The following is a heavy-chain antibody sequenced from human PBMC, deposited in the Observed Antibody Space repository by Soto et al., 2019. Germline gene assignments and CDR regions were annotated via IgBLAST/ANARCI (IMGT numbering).Heavy chain of an antibody. CDR3: ARAPDSSSGWYRMDAFDI. CDR2: TYYRSKWYN. D-gene: IGHD6-19*01. CDR1: GDSVSSNSAA. Sequence: SPTLSLTCAISGDSVSSNSAAWNWIRQSPSRGLEWLGRTYYRSKWYNDYAVSVKSRITINPDTSKNQFSLQLNSVTPEDTAVYYCARAPDSSSGWYRMDAFDIWGQGTMVTVSS. J-gene: IGHJ3*02. V-gene: IGHV6-1*01.